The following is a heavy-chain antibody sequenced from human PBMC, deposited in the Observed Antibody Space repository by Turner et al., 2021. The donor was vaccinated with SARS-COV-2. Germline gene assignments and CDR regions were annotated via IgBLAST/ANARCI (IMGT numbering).Heavy chain of an antibody. CDR2: NSSSSSYI. Sequence: EVQLVESGGGLVKPGGSLRLSCAASGFTFSSYSMNWVRQAPGKGLEWVSSNSSSSSYIYYADSVKGRFTISRDNAKNSLYLQMNGLRAEETAVQYCARDHRPVVVPAAKRAGSYYYGMDVWGQGTTVTVSS. V-gene: IGHV3-21*01. CDR1: GFTFSSYS. D-gene: IGHD2-2*01. CDR3: ARDHRPVVVPAAKRAGSYYYGMDV. J-gene: IGHJ6*02.